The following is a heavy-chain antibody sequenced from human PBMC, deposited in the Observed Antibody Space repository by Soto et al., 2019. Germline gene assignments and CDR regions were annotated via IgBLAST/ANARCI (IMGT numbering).Heavy chain of an antibody. D-gene: IGHD3-10*01. CDR3: ASHQYYGSAYYYYGMDV. Sequence: PGESLKISCKGSGYSFTSYWIGWVRQMPGKGLEWMGIIYPGDSDTRYSPSFQGQVTISADKSISTAYLQWSSLKASDTAMYYCASHQYYGSAYYYYGMDVRSQGTTVTVSS. J-gene: IGHJ6*02. CDR1: GYSFTSYW. V-gene: IGHV5-51*01. CDR2: IYPGDSDT.